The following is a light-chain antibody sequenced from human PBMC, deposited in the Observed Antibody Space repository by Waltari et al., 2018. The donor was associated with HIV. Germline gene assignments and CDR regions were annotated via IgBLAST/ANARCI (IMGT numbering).Light chain of an antibody. J-gene: IGLJ3*02. V-gene: IGLV3-1*01. CDR1: KVGDKV. Sequence: SYELTQPPSVSVSQGQPANIAWSGYKVGDKVVCWDQHKSCQSPLLVIYHDDDGPSGIPERLSGSNSGDTATLTLSGTQPMDEADYYCQAWDSGSNWVFGGWTRLTGL. CDR2: HDD. CDR3: QAWDSGSNWV.